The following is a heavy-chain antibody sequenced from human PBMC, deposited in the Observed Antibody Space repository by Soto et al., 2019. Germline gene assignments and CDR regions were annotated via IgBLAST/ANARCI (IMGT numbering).Heavy chain of an antibody. V-gene: IGHV4-34*01. D-gene: IGHD3-10*01. Sequence: SETLSLTCAVYGGSFSGYYWSWIRQPPGKGLEWIGEINHSGSTNYNPSLKSRVTISVDTSKNQFSLKLSSVTAADTAVYYCASRAITMVRGVIPPNWFDPWGQGTLVTVSS. CDR2: INHSGST. CDR3: ASRAITMVRGVIPPNWFDP. CDR1: GGSFSGYY. J-gene: IGHJ5*02.